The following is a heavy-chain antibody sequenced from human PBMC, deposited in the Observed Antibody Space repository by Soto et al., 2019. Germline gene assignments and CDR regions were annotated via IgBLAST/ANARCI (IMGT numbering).Heavy chain of an antibody. Sequence: QVQLVESGGGVVQPGRSLRLSCAASGFTFSSYAMHWVRQAPGKGLEWVAVIWYDGSNKYYAESVKGRFTISRDNSRNTLYLQMNSLRAEDTAIYHCARTPITSDAFDMWGQGTMFTVSS. D-gene: IGHD3-16*01. J-gene: IGHJ3*02. CDR2: IWYDGSNK. V-gene: IGHV3-33*01. CDR3: ARTPITSDAFDM. CDR1: GFTFSSYA.